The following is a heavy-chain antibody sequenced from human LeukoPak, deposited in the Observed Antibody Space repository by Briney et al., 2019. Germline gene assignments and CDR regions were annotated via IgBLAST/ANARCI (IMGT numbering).Heavy chain of an antibody. CDR3: ARGPGLVNCGWYFDY. J-gene: IGHJ4*02. CDR1: GFTFSSYW. CDR2: IKQDGSEK. V-gene: IGHV3-7*05. Sequence: GGSLRLSCAASGFTFSSYWMSWVRQAPGKGLEWVANIKQDGSEKYYVDSVKGRFTISRDNAKNSLYLQMNSLRAEDTAVYYCARGPGLVNCGWYFDYWGQGTLVTVSS. D-gene: IGHD6-19*01.